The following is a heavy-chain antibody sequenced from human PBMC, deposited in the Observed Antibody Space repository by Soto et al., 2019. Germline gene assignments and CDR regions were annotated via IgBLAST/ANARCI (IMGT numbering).Heavy chain of an antibody. V-gene: IGHV1-18*01. CDR1: GYTFSSYH. CDR2: ISAYNGNT. Sequence: QIQLVQSGAEVKKPGASVKVSCKASGYTFSSYHITWVRQAPGQGLEWRGRISAYNGNTNYAQNLQGRVTMTTDPSTSTAYMELRSLRSDDTAVYYCARDLPPVDYWGQGTLVTVSS. CDR3: ARDLPPVDY. J-gene: IGHJ4*02.